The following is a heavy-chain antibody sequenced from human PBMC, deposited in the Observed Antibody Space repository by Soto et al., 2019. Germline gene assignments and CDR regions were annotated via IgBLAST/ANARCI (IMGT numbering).Heavy chain of an antibody. V-gene: IGHV1-2*02. D-gene: IGHD1-7*01. CDR1: GYTFTGHY. J-gene: IGHJ4*02. CDR3: GRGRSGELVVFY. Sequence: QVQLVQSGAEVKKPGASVKVSCKASGYTFTGHYIHWVRQAAGQEPEWMGEISPVTGAAKYARKFQGRVTMTRDTSITTVYMELTNLSPDDTAVYYCGRGRSGELVVFYWGQGTLVSVSS. CDR2: ISPVTGAA.